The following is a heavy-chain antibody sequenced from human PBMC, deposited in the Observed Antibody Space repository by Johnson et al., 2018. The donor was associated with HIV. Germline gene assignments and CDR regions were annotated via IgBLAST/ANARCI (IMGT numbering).Heavy chain of an antibody. Sequence: EVQLVESGGGLVQPARYLRLSCAASGFKFGDYAMHWVRQAPGKGLEWVSGISWNSGSVEYADSVKGRFTISRDNSKNTLYLQMNSLCAEETAVYYCARGGHAVVAIPFVAFDIWGQVTIVTVSS. CDR1: GFKFGDYA. J-gene: IGHJ3*02. D-gene: IGHD2-21*01. V-gene: IGHV3-9*01. CDR3: ARGGHAVVAIPFVAFDI. CDR2: ISWNSGSV.